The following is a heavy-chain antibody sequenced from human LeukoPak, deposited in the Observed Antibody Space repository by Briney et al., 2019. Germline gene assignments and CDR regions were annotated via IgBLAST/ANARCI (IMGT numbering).Heavy chain of an antibody. CDR3: AREVYSSGWYFDN. J-gene: IGHJ4*02. CDR1: GGSISGYY. V-gene: IGHV4-59*08. Sequence: PSETLSLTCTVSGGSISGYYWSWIRQPPGKGLEWLGYMYNSGSTNYNPSLKSRVTISVDMSKNQFALKLSSVTAADTAVYHCAREVYSSGWYFDNWGQGTLVTVSS. CDR2: MYNSGST. D-gene: IGHD6-19*01.